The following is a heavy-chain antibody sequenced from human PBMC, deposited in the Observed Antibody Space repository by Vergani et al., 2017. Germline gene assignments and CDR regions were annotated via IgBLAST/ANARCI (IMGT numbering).Heavy chain of an antibody. D-gene: IGHD2-2*01. Sequence: QLQLPESGPGLVKPSETLSLTCTVSGGSLSSSSYYWGWIRQPPGKGLEWIGSIYYSGSTYYNPSLKSRVTISVDTSKNQFSLKLSSVTAADTAVYYCARQGVVVPAANPNWFDPWGQGTLVTVSS. CDR2: IYYSGST. CDR3: ARQGVVVPAANPNWFDP. CDR1: GGSLSSSSYY. V-gene: IGHV4-39*01. J-gene: IGHJ5*02.